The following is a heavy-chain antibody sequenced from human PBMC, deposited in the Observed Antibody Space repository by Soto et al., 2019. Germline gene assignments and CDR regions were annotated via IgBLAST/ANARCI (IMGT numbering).Heavy chain of an antibody. CDR3: AKSASGHDAFDI. Sequence: EVQLLESGGGLVQPGGSLRLSCAASGFTFSSYAMSWVRQAPGKGLEWVSAISGSGGSTYYADSVKGRLTISRDNSKNKLYLQMNSLRAEDTAVYYCAKSASGHDAFDIWGQGTTVTVSS. CDR2: ISGSGGST. CDR1: GFTFSSYA. V-gene: IGHV3-23*01. J-gene: IGHJ3*02. D-gene: IGHD2-15*01.